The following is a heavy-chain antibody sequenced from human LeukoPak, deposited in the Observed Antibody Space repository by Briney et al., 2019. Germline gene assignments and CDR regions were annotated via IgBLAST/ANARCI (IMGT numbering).Heavy chain of an antibody. CDR3: TRDAYSTSSSGFDP. Sequence: ASVKVSCKASGYTFRTYGINWVRQAPGQGLEWMGWISAYNGNTNYAQKPQGRVTMTTDTSTSTAYMELRSLRSDDTAVYYCTRDAYSTSSSGFDPWGQGTLVTVSS. CDR1: GYTFRTYG. V-gene: IGHV1-18*01. CDR2: ISAYNGNT. D-gene: IGHD6-6*01. J-gene: IGHJ5*02.